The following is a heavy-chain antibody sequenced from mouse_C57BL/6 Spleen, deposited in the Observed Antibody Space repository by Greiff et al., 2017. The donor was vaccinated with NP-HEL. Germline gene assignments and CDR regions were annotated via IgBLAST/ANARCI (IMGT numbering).Heavy chain of an antibody. Sequence: QVHVKQPGAELVKPGASVKMSCKASGYTFTSYWITWVKRRPGQGLEWIGDIYPGSGSTNYNEKFKSKATLTVDTSSSTAYMQLSSLTSEDSAVYYCASPRGAMDYWGQGTSVTVSS. CDR1: GYTFTSYW. J-gene: IGHJ4*01. CDR2: IYPGSGST. CDR3: ASPRGAMDY. V-gene: IGHV1-55*01.